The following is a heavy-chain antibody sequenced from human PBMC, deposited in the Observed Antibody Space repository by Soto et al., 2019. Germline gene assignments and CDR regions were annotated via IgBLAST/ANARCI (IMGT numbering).Heavy chain of an antibody. V-gene: IGHV1-18*01. J-gene: IGHJ6*02. CDR1: GYTFTSYG. CDR3: ARVRGIAARPYYYGMDV. D-gene: IGHD6-6*01. Sequence: ASVKVSCKASGYTFTSYGISWVRQAPGQGLEWMGWISAYNGNTNYAQKLQGRVTMTTDTSTSTAYMELRGLRSDDTAVYYCARVRGIAARPYYYGMDVWGQGTTVTVSS. CDR2: ISAYNGNT.